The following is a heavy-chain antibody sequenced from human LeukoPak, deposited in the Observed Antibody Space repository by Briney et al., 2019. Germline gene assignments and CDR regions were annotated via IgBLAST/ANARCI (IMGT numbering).Heavy chain of an antibody. Sequence: PSQTLSLTCTVSGGSISSGGYYWSWIRQHPGKGLKWIGYISYSGSTYYNPSLKSRVTISLDTSKNQFSLEQNSVTAADTAVYYCTIHRSGWHFDHWGQGTLVTVSS. D-gene: IGHD6-19*01. CDR1: GGSISSGGYY. J-gene: IGHJ4*02. CDR3: TIHRSGWHFDH. CDR2: ISYSGST. V-gene: IGHV4-31*03.